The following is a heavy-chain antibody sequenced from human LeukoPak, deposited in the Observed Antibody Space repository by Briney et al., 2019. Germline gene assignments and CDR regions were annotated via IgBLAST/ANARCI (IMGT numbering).Heavy chain of an antibody. Sequence: SETLALTCTVSVGSISSYYWSWIRHPPGKGLEWIGYIYYSGSTNYNPSLKSRVTISVDTSKNQCSLKLSSVTAADTAVYYCAREFGLLPWGQGTLVTVSS. CDR2: IYYSGST. CDR3: AREFGLLP. V-gene: IGHV4-59*01. J-gene: IGHJ4*02. CDR1: VGSISSYY. D-gene: IGHD3-10*01.